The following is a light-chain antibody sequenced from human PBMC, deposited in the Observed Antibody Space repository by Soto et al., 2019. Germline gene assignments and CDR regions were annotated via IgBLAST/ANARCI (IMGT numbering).Light chain of an antibody. CDR3: CSYAGSHTFV. J-gene: IGLJ1*01. CDR2: DVS. CDR1: SSDVGGYNF. V-gene: IGLV2-11*01. Sequence: QSVLTQPRSVSGSPRQSVTISCTGTSSDVGGYNFVSWYQQYPGKAPKFMIYDVSKRPSGVPDRFSGSKSGNTASLTISGLLAEDEADYYCCSYAGSHTFVFGTGTRSPS.